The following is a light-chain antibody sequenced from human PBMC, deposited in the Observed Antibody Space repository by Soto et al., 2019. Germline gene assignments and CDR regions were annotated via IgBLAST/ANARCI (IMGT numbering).Light chain of an antibody. Sequence: DIQMTQSPSSLSSSVGDRVTITCQASQDISNYLNWYQQKPGKAPKLLFYYAPSLETVVPSRFSGSGSGTDFTFTISSLQPEDSATYYCQQYDNLPITFGQGTRLEIK. CDR1: QDISNY. V-gene: IGKV1-33*01. J-gene: IGKJ5*01. CDR2: YAP. CDR3: QQYDNLPIT.